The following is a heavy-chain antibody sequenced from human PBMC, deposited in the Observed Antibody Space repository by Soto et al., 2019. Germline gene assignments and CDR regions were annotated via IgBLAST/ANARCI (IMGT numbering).Heavy chain of an antibody. Sequence: ASVTVSCTASGCTFTGYYMHWVRQAPGQGLEWMGWINPNSGGTNYAQKVQGWVTMTRDTSISTAYMELSRLRSDDTAVYYSARSGGYYYYGMDVWGQGTTVTVSS. CDR3: ARSGGYYYYGMDV. D-gene: IGHD1-26*01. CDR2: INPNSGGT. J-gene: IGHJ6*02. V-gene: IGHV1-2*04. CDR1: GCTFTGYY.